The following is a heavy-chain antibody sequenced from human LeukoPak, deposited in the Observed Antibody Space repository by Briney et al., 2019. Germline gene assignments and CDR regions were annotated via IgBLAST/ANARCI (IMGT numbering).Heavy chain of an antibody. J-gene: IGHJ3*01. V-gene: IGHV3-21*01. Sequence: GGSLRLSCAASGFNINYYYMSWVRQAPGKGLEWVSSISSSSSYIYYADSVKGRFTISRDNAKNSLYLQMNSLRAEDTAVYYCARDSSIAAAGTFWGQGTMVTVSS. CDR2: ISSSSSYI. D-gene: IGHD6-13*01. CDR1: GFNINYYY. CDR3: ARDSSIAAAGTF.